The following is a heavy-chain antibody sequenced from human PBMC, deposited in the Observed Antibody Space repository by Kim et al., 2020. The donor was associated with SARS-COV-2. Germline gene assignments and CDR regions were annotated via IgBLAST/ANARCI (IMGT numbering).Heavy chain of an antibody. J-gene: IGHJ6*03. D-gene: IGHD2-2*01. CDR3: ARGRFCSSSNCYSYMDV. Sequence: VKGRFTTSRDNSKNTVYLQMNSLRADDTAVYFCARGRFCSSSNCYSYMDVWGKGTTVIVSS. V-gene: IGHV3-30*07.